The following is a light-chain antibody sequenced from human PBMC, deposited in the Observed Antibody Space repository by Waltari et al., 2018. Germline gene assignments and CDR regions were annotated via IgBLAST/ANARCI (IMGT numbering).Light chain of an antibody. V-gene: IGKV3-20*01. Sequence: EIVLTQSPGTLSLSPGERSTLSCRASQSVSSALAWYQQNPGQSPRLLIYGAARRAPGLPDRYSGSGSGTDFTLTISRLEPEDFAVYYCQQYGWSPYTFGQGTKLEIK. J-gene: IGKJ2*01. CDR2: GAA. CDR3: QQYGWSPYT. CDR1: QSVSSA.